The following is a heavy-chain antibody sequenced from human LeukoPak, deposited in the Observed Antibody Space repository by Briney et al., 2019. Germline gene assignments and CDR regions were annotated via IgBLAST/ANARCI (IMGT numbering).Heavy chain of an antibody. D-gene: IGHD3-9*01. CDR2: ISYDGSNK. Sequence: GGSLRLSCAASGFTFSSYGMHWVRQAPGKGLEWVAVISYDGSNKYYADSVKGRFTISRDNSKNTLYLQMNSLRAEDTAVYYCAKGQHPYYDILTGYYDLDYWGQGTLVTVSS. CDR1: GFTFSSYG. J-gene: IGHJ4*02. V-gene: IGHV3-30*18. CDR3: AKGQHPYYDILTGYYDLDY.